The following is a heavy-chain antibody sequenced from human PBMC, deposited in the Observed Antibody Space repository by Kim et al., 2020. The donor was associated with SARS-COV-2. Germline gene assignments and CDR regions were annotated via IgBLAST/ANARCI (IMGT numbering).Heavy chain of an antibody. J-gene: IGHJ6*01. CDR3: ARAVGVVVAADTAAYCYY. CDR1: GCTFSSYA. CDR2: IIAILGIA. D-gene: IGHD2-15*01. V-gene: IGHV1-69*04. Sequence: SVKVSCKASGCTFSSYAISWVRQAPGQGLEWMGRIIAILGIANYAQKLQGRVTITADKSTSTAYMELSSLRSDDTAVYYCARAVGVVVAADTAAYCYY.